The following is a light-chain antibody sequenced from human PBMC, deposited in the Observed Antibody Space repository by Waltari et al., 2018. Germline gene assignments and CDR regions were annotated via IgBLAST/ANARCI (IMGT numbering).Light chain of an antibody. Sequence: DNQLTQSPSSLAASVGDRVTITCRASQKSYSFLNWYQQRPGRAPNLLISGTSTLRPGVPPRFSGGGSGTEFTLTISSLQPEDFATYYCQQSYVFGQGTKVEIK. J-gene: IGKJ2*01. V-gene: IGKV1-39*01. CDR1: QKSYSF. CDR3: QQSYV. CDR2: GTS.